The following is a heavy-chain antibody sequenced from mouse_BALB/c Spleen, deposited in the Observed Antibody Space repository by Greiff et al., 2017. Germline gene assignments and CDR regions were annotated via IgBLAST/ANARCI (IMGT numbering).Heavy chain of an antibody. J-gene: IGHJ3*01. CDR3: ARWRFAY. CDR2: INPGSGGT. CDR1: GYAFTNYL. V-gene: IGHV1-54*01. Sequence: VQLQQSGAELVRPGTSVKVSCKASGYAFTNYLIEWVKQRPGQGLEWIGVINPGSGGTNYNEKFKGKATLTADKSSSTAYMQLSSLTSDDSAVYFCARWRFAYWGQGTLVTVSA.